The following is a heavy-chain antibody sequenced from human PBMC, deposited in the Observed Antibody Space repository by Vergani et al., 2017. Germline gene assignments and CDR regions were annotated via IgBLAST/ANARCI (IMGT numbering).Heavy chain of an antibody. J-gene: IGHJ4*02. Sequence: EVQLLESGGGQVQPGGSLRLSCTASGFTLSSYAMSWVRQAPGKGLEWVSAISGSGGSTYYAASVKGRFTISRDISKNTQFLQMNSLRAEDTAVYYCAKIRGNTYGSFDYWGQGSLVTVSS. D-gene: IGHD5-18*01. CDR1: GFTLSSYA. CDR3: AKIRGNTYGSFDY. V-gene: IGHV3-23*01. CDR2: ISGSGGST.